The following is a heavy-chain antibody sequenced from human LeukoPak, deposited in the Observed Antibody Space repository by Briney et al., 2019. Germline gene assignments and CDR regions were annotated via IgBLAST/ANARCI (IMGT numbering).Heavy chain of an antibody. Sequence: GGSLRLSCAASGFMFSSYAMNWVRQAPGKGLEWVSAISGSGGNTYYADSVKGRFTISRDNSKNTLFLQMNSLRAEDTAVYYCAKSLGSGCDLGMIGLGFDAFDVWGQGTMVTVSS. J-gene: IGHJ3*01. CDR3: AKSLGSGCDLGMIGLGFDAFDV. CDR1: GFMFSSYA. CDR2: ISGSGGNT. D-gene: IGHD5-12*01. V-gene: IGHV3-23*01.